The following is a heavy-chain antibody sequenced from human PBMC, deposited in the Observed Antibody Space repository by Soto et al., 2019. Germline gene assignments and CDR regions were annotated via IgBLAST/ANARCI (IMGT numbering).Heavy chain of an antibody. V-gene: IGHV1-2*04. CDR3: ARGYYYGSVSYYENTYYYGGMDV. D-gene: IGHD3-10*01. CDR2: INPNSGGT. CDR1: GYTFTGYY. J-gene: IGHJ6*02. Sequence: ASVKVSCKASGYTFTGYYMHWVRQAPGQGLEWMGWINPNSGGTNYAQKFQGWVTMTRDTSISTAYMELSRLRSDDTAVYYCARGYYYGSVSYYENTYYYGGMDVWAQGTTVTVS.